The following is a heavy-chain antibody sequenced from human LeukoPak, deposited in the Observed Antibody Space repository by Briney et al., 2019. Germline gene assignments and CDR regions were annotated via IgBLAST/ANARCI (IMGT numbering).Heavy chain of an antibody. Sequence: AGGSLRLSCAASGFTFSRSWMSWVRQAPGKGLEWVANIKQDGSEKYYVDSVKGRFTISRDNAKNSLYLQMNSLRAEDTAVYYCARDRPTWDGGYYFDYWGQGTLVTVSS. CDR1: GFTFSRSW. CDR3: ARDRPTWDGGYYFDY. J-gene: IGHJ4*02. D-gene: IGHD7-27*01. V-gene: IGHV3-7*01. CDR2: IKQDGSEK.